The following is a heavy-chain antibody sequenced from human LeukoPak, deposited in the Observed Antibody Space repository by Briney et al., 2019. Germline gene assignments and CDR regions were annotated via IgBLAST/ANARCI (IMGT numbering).Heavy chain of an antibody. CDR3: ASAYGDNWFDP. J-gene: IGHJ5*02. CDR1: GGSISSNSYY. CDR2: IYYSGST. D-gene: IGHD4-17*01. V-gene: IGHV4-39*07. Sequence: SETLSLTCTVSGGSISSNSYYWGWIRQPPGKGLEWIGTIYYSGSTYYNPSLKSRVTISADTSKNHISLKLTSVTAADTAVYYCASAYGDNWFDPWGQGTLVTVSS.